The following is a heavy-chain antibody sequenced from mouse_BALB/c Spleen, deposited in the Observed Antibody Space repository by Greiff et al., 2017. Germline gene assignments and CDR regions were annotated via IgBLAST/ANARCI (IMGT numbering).Heavy chain of an antibody. CDR3: ARERGSPTGGWFAY. CDR1: GFSLTSYG. D-gene: IGHD4-1*02. J-gene: IGHJ3*01. CDR2: IWAGGST. Sequence: VQVVESGPGLVAPSQSLSITCTVSGFSLTSYGVHWVRQPPGKGLEWLGVIWAGGSTNYNSALMSRLSISKDNSKSQVFLKMNSLQTDDTAMYYCARERGSPTGGWFAYWGQGTLVTVSA. V-gene: IGHV2-9*02.